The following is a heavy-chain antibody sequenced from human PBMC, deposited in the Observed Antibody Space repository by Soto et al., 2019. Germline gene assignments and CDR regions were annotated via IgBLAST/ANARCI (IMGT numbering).Heavy chain of an antibody. CDR1: GYSFTNND. CDR2: MNPGSGDT. CDR3: ARMATFGSLNWFDP. D-gene: IGHD3-16*01. Sequence: ASVKVSCKASGYSFTNNDVSWVRQATGQGLEWMGWMNPGSGDTGYAQRFQGRVTMTRDISIATAYMELSSLRSDDTAIYYCARMATFGSLNWFDPWGKGTLVTVSS. V-gene: IGHV1-8*01. J-gene: IGHJ5*02.